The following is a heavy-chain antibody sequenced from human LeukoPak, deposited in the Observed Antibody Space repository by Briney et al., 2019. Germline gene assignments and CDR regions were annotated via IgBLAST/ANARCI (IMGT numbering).Heavy chain of an antibody. Sequence: ASVKVSCKVSGYTLTELSMHWVRQAPGKGLEWMGGFDPEDGETIYAQKFQGRVTMTEDTSTDTAYMELSSLRSEDTAVYYCARDRMGYYDSSGYYYNFDYWGQGTLVTVSS. CDR3: ARDRMGYYDSSGYYYNFDY. V-gene: IGHV1-24*01. CDR1: GYTLTELS. CDR2: FDPEDGET. D-gene: IGHD3-22*01. J-gene: IGHJ4*02.